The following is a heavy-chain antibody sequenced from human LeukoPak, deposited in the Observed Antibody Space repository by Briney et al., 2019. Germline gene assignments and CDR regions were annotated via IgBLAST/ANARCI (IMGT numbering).Heavy chain of an antibody. CDR3: ARGYSYGYVKGSFDY. CDR1: GFIFSEYW. Sequence: GGSLRLSCAASGFIFSEYWVTWVRQAPGKGLELVASIKQDGSEKYYVGSVKGRFTISRDNTKNSLYLQMNSLRVEYTAVYYCARGYSYGYVKGSFDYWGQGTLVTVSS. V-gene: IGHV3-7*03. CDR2: IKQDGSEK. J-gene: IGHJ4*02. D-gene: IGHD5-18*01.